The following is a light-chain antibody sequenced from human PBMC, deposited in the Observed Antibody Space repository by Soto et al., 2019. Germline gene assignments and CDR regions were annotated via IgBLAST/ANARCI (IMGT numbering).Light chain of an antibody. J-gene: IGKJ2*01. CDR3: QQYYSYPTT. CDR1: QGISSY. V-gene: IGKV1-8*01. Sequence: AIRMTQSPSSFSASTGDRVTITCRASQGISSYLAWYQQKPGKAPKLLIYAASTLQSGVPSRFSGSGSGTDFTLTISCLQSEDFATYYCQQYYSYPTTFGQGTTLEIK. CDR2: AAS.